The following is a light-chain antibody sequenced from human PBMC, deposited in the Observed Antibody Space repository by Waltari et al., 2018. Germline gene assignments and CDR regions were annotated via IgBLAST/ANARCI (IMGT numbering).Light chain of an antibody. CDR2: DVS. V-gene: IGLV2-11*01. J-gene: IGLJ2*01. CDR1: TSDVGGYNY. CDR3: CSYAGSYTLV. Sequence: QSALTQPRSVSGSPGQPVTISCTGTTSDVGGYNYVPWYQQPPAKAPKLMIYDVSTRPSGVPDRFSGSKSGNTASLTISGLQAEDEADYYCCSYAGSYTLVFGGGTKLTVL.